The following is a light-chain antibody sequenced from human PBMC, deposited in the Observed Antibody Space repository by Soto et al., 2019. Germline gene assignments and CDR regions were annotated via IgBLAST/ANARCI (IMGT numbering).Light chain of an antibody. CDR1: NSDVGSYNL. Sequence: QSALTQPASVSGSPGQSITISCTGTNSDVGSYNLVSWYQQHPGKAPKLMIYAGSKRPSGVSNRFFGSKSGNTASLTISGLQAEDEADYYCCSYAGSSTSVVFGGGTKLTVL. CDR3: CSYAGSSTSVV. CDR2: AGS. V-gene: IGLV2-23*01. J-gene: IGLJ2*01.